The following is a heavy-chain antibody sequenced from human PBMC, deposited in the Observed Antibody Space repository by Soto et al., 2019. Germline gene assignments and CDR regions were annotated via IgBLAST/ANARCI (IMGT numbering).Heavy chain of an antibody. CDR3: ASTTGNPNSTWCDP. V-gene: IGHV1-69*02. Sequence: QLHLVQSGAEVRKPGSSVKVSCKASGGTLSSYSVTWVRQAPGQGLEWMGRIIPFLGRTNYAQNFQGRVTLTADISTITVVMQLNSLRSEDTAIYYWASTTGNPNSTWCDPWGQGTLVIVSS. D-gene: IGHD4-17*01. CDR1: GGTLSSYS. J-gene: IGHJ5*02. CDR2: IIPFLGRT.